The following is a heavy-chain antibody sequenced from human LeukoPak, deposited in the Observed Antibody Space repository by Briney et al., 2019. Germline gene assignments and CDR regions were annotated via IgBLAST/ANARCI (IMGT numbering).Heavy chain of an antibody. CDR1: GFTFSSYA. CDR3: ARDPVGGYSGYVLDY. D-gene: IGHD5-12*01. CDR2: ISYDGSNK. J-gene: IGHJ4*02. V-gene: IGHV3-30*04. Sequence: PGRSLRLSCAASGFTFSSYAMHWVRQAPGKGLEWVAVISYDGSNKYYADSVEGRFTISRDNSKNTLYLQMNSLRAEDTAVYYCARDPVGGYSGYVLDYWGQGTLVTVSS.